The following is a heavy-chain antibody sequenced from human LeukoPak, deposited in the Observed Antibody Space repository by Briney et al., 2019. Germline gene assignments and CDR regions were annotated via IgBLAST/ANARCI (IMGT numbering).Heavy chain of an antibody. CDR1: GDSVTSNSAG. D-gene: IGHD3-22*01. V-gene: IGHV6-1*01. CDR2: TYYRSKLYN. J-gene: IGHJ4*02. CDR3: ARAINYYDSSGYYSYYFDY. Sequence: SQTRSLTWGMSGDSVTSNSAGWHWIRQSPSRGLEWLGRTYYRSKLYNDYAVSVKSRITITPHTSTNQFSLQLNSVTPEDTAVYYCARAINYYDSSGYYSYYFDYWGQGTLVTVSS.